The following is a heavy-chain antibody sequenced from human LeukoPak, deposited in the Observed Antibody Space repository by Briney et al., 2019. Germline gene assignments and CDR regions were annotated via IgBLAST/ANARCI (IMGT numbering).Heavy chain of an antibody. CDR2: ISSDGKDK. D-gene: IGHD6-13*01. CDR3: ARGVGRSSWFFDY. V-gene: IGHV3-30*09. CDR1: TFTFSDYS. J-gene: IGHJ4*02. Sequence: GRSLRLSCAASTFTFSDYSMHYVRQAPGEGLQWVAVISSDGKDKDYADSVKGRFAISRDNSKNTLYLQMNSLKIEDTAVYYCARGVGRSSWFFDYWGQGTLVTVTS.